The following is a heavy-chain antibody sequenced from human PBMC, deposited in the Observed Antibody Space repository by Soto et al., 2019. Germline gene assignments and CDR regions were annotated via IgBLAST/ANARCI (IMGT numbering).Heavy chain of an antibody. Sequence: SQTLSLTCAISGDSVSSNSAAWNWIRQSPSRGLEWLGRTYYRSKWYNDYAVSVKSRITINPDTSKNQFSLQLNSVTPEDTAVYYCARVGMISSGWANTYDYWGQGTLVTVSS. D-gene: IGHD6-19*01. CDR3: ARVGMISSGWANTYDY. J-gene: IGHJ4*02. V-gene: IGHV6-1*01. CDR1: GDSVSSNSAA. CDR2: TYYRSKWYN.